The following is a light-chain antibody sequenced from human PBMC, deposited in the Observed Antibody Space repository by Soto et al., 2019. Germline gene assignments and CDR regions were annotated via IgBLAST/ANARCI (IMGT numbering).Light chain of an antibody. J-gene: IGKJ1*01. V-gene: IGKV3-20*01. CDR2: GAS. CDR1: QSVSSNY. Sequence: EIVLTQSPGTLSLSPGERATLSCRASQSVSSNYLAWYQQKPGQAPRLLIYGASSRATGIPDRFSGSGSGTDFTLAISRLEPEDLAVYYCQQSGSSPWTFGLGTTVEI. CDR3: QQSGSSPWT.